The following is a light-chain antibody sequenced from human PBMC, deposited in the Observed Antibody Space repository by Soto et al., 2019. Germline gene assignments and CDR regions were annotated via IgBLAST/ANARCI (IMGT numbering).Light chain of an antibody. CDR3: ILYISSGTG. J-gene: IGLJ2*01. CDR1: SSDVGSYNR. V-gene: IGLV2-18*01. CDR2: EVS. Sequence: QSALTQPPSVSGSPGQSVTISCTGTSSDVGSYNRVSWYQQPPGTAPKLLIYEVSNRPSGVPDRFSGSKSGNTASLTISGLQAEDEADYYCILYISSGTGFGGGTKLTVL.